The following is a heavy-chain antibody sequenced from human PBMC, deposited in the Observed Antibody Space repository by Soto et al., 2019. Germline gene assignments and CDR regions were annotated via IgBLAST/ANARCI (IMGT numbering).Heavy chain of an antibody. CDR3: AITYDFWSGYSYYYMDV. CDR2: IYYSGST. CDR1: GGSISSSSYY. Sequence: PSETLSLTCTVSGGSISSSSYYWGWIRQPPGKGLEWIGSIYYSGSTYYNPSLKSRVTISVDTSKNQFSLKLSSVTAADTAVYYCAITYDFWSGYSYYYMDVWGKGTTVTVSS. V-gene: IGHV4-39*01. J-gene: IGHJ6*03. D-gene: IGHD3-3*01.